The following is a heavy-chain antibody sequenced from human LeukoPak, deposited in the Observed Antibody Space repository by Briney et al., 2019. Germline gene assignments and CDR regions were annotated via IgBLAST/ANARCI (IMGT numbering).Heavy chain of an antibody. CDR3: ARDWAYGGNDY. J-gene: IGHJ4*02. D-gene: IGHD4-23*01. CDR2: ISSSSSYI. CDR1: GFTFSSYS. Sequence: GGSLRLSCAASGFTFSSYSMNWVRQAPGKGLEWVSSISSSSSYIYYADSVKGRFTISRDNAKSSLYLQMNSLRAEDTAVYYCARDWAYGGNDYWGQGTLVTVSS. V-gene: IGHV3-21*01.